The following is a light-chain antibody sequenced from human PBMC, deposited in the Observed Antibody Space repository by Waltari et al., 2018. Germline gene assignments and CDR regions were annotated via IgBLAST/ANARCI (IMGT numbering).Light chain of an antibody. CDR1: QSISNY. V-gene: IGKV3-11*01. CDR3: QQRRNWPLT. Sequence: DIVLTQSPATLSLSPGERATLSSRASQSISNYLAWYQQKPGQAPRLPIDDTSNRATGIPTRFSGSGFGTYFTLTISSLEPEDFAIYYCQQRRNWPLTFGGGTKVEIK. J-gene: IGKJ4*01. CDR2: DTS.